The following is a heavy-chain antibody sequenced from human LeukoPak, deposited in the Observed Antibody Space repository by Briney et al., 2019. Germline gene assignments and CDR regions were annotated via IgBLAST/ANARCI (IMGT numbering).Heavy chain of an antibody. CDR3: AKRGFGTNHVRPCGGAKYYFDY. D-gene: IGHD2-2*01. J-gene: IGHJ4*02. CDR2: IIDSGGAT. CDR1: GFTFTSYA. V-gene: IGHV3-23*01. Sequence: GGSLRLSSAASGFTFTSYAMGWVPQAPRRGLQWVSTIIDSGGATFYADSVKGRFTISRANSKNTLYLQMNSLRAEDTAVYYCAKRGFGTNHVRPCGGAKYYFDYWGQGTLVTVSS.